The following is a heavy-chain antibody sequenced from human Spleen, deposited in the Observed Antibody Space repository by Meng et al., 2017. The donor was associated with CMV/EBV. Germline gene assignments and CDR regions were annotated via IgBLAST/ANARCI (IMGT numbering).Heavy chain of an antibody. D-gene: IGHD3-10*01. J-gene: IGHJ6*02. Sequence: ASVKVSCKASGYTFTSYDINWVRQATGQGLEWMGWMNPNSGNTGYAQKFQGRVTITRNTSISTAYMELSSLRSDDTAVYYCARVEKYYYGSGSYFGYYYGMDVWGQGTTVTVSS. CDR3: ARVEKYYYGSGSYFGYYYGMDV. V-gene: IGHV1-8*03. CDR1: GYTFTSYD. CDR2: MNPNSGNT.